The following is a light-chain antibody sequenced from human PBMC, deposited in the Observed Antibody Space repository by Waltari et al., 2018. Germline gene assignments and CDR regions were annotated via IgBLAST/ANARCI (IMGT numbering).Light chain of an antibody. Sequence: EIVMTQSPATLSVSPGERATLSCRASQSVSSNLAWYQQKPGQAPRLLIYGASTRATGIPVRFSGIGSGTEFTLTISSLQSEDFAVYYCQQYNNWPPWTFGQGTKVEIK. CDR3: QQYNNWPPWT. J-gene: IGKJ1*01. CDR2: GAS. V-gene: IGKV3-15*01. CDR1: QSVSSN.